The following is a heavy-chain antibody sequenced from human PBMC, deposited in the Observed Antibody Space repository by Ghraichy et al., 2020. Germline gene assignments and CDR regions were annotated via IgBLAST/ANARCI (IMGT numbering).Heavy chain of an antibody. CDR2: ISGSTTYR. V-gene: IGHV3-11*06. J-gene: IGHJ3*01. Sequence: GGSLRLSCAAFGFTFSDHYMSWIRQAPGKGLEWVSYISGSTTYRNYADSVNGRFTISRDNGKNSLSLQMDSLRPEDTAVYYCARVAILGAIRVRVFDLWGQGTTVIVSS. CDR1: GFTFSDHY. D-gene: IGHD1-26*01. CDR3: ARVAILGAIRVRVFDL.